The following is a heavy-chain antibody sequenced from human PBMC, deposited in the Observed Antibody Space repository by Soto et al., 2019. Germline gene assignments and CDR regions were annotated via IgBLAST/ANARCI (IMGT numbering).Heavy chain of an antibody. CDR3: TTERCTGTNCYVKNAFDV. Sequence: EVQLVESGGGLVEPGGSLRLSCAASGFTFHDAWMTWVRQGPGKGLEWVGRIKTIAGGGTTDYTAPVKGRFTISRDDSKNTVYLQMNSLKIEDTAVYYCTTERCTGTNCYVKNAFDVWGQGTMVTVSS. CDR2: IKTIAGGGTT. V-gene: IGHV3-15*01. J-gene: IGHJ3*01. D-gene: IGHD1-1*01. CDR1: GFTFHDAW.